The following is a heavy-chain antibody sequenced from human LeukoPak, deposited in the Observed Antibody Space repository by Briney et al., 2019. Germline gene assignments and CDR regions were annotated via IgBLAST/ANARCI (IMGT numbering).Heavy chain of an antibody. Sequence: PSETLSLTCAVYGGSFSGYYWSWICQPPGKGLEWIGEINHSGSTNYNPSLKSRVTISVDTSKNQFSLKLSSVTAADTAVYYCARGRRFTAMVTGYYYYMDVWGKGTTVTVSS. D-gene: IGHD5-18*01. J-gene: IGHJ6*03. V-gene: IGHV4-34*01. CDR1: GGSFSGYY. CDR3: ARGRRFTAMVTGYYYYMDV. CDR2: INHSGST.